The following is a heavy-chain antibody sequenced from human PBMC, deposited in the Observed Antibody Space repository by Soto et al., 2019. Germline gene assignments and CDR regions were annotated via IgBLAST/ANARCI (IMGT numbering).Heavy chain of an antibody. J-gene: IGHJ5*02. V-gene: IGHV5-51*01. CDR3: ARQVSQQLAYNWFDP. CDR1: GYSFTSYW. CDR2: IYPGDSDT. D-gene: IGHD6-13*01. Sequence: GESLKISCKGSGYSFTSYWIGWVRQMPGKGLEWMGIIYPGDSDTRYSPSFQGQVTISADKSISTAYLQWSSLKASDTAMYYCARQVSQQLAYNWFDPWGQGTLVTVSS.